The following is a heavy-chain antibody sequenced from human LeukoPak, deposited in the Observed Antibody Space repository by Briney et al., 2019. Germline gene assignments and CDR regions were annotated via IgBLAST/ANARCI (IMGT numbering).Heavy chain of an antibody. J-gene: IGHJ4*02. CDR2: IKEDGSEK. V-gene: IGHV3-7*01. CDR1: GFTFSTHW. Sequence: GGSLRLSCAASGFTFSTHWMSWVRQAPGKELEWVANIKEDGSEKYYVDSVKGRFTISRDNAKNSLYLQMNSLRAEDTAVYYCARTIRGYWGQGTLVTVSS. CDR3: ARTIRGY. D-gene: IGHD3-10*01.